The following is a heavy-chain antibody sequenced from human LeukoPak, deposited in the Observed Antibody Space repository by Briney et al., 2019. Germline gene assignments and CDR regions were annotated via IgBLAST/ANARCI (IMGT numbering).Heavy chain of an antibody. CDR2: ISHSGNT. CDR1: GASIGSRGYY. CDR3: AKARDVCGGGCPEVANWFDP. V-gene: IGHV4-31*03. D-gene: IGHD2-21*02. J-gene: IGHJ5*02. Sequence: SETLSLTCTVSGASIGSRGYYWTWIRQHPGKGLEWIGYISHSGNTYYNPSLKNRVIISLDTSNNHFSLRLNSVTAADTAVYYYAKARDVCGGGCPEVANWFDPWGQGTLVTVSS.